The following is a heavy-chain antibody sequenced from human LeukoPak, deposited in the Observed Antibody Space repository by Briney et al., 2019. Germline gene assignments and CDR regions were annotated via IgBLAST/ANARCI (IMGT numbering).Heavy chain of an antibody. J-gene: IGHJ4*02. D-gene: IGHD3-9*01. CDR2: INHSGST. Sequence: SETLSLTCAVYGGSFSGYYWSWIRQPPGKGLEWIGEINHSGSTNYNPSLKSRVTISVDTSKNQFSLKLSSVTAADTAVYYCARGFWFFDYWGQGTLVTVSS. CDR3: ARGFWFFDY. CDR1: GGSFSGYY. V-gene: IGHV4-34*01.